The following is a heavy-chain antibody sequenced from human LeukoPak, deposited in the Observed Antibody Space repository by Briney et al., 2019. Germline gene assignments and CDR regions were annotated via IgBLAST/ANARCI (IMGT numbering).Heavy chain of an antibody. J-gene: IGHJ6*03. V-gene: IGHV3-23*01. D-gene: IGHD3-10*01. Sequence: GGSLRLSCAASGFTFSSYAMSWVRQAPGKGLEWVSAISGSGGSTYYADSVKGRFTISRDNAKNSLYLQMNSLRADDTAVYYCARFAAGGSYYYYMDVWGKGTAVTVSS. CDR2: ISGSGGST. CDR1: GFTFSSYA. CDR3: ARFAAGGSYYYYMDV.